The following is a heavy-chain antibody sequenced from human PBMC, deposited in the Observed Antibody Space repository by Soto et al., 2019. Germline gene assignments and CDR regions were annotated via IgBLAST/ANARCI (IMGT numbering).Heavy chain of an antibody. V-gene: IGHV3-33*01. CDR3: AGGRDYDILTGYEARPGGPDY. Sequence: LRLSCAASGFTFSSYGMHWVRQAPGKGLEWVAVIWYDGSNKYYADSVKGRFTISRDNSKNTLYLQMNSLRAEDTAVYYCAGGRDYDILTGYEARPGGPDYWGQGTLVTVSS. D-gene: IGHD3-9*01. CDR2: IWYDGSNK. J-gene: IGHJ4*02. CDR1: GFTFSSYG.